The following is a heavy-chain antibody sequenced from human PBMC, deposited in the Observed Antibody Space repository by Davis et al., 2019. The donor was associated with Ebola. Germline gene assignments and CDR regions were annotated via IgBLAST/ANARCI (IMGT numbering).Heavy chain of an antibody. J-gene: IGHJ5*02. D-gene: IGHD2-21*02. CDR3: ASFCGGDCYPHWFDP. V-gene: IGHV3-53*01. Sequence: GESLKISCAASGFTVSSNYMSWVRQAPGKGLEWVSVIYSGGSTYYADSVKGRFTISRDNSKNTLYLQMNSLRAEDTAVYYCASFCGGDCYPHWFDPWGQGTLVTVSS. CDR2: IYSGGST. CDR1: GFTVSSNY.